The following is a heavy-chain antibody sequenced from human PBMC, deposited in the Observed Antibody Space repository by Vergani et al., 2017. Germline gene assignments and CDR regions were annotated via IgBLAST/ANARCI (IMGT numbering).Heavy chain of an antibody. J-gene: IGHJ4*02. CDR2: IKQDGSEK. Sequence: VRLVESGGGLVQPGGSLRLSCAASGFTFSSYWMSWVRQAPGKGLEWVANIKQDGSEKYYVDSVKGRFTISRDNAKNSLYLQMNSLRAEDTAVYFCARDLSYSTAWPFFDSRGQGTLVTVSS. V-gene: IGHV3-7*01. CDR3: ARDLSYSTAWPFFDS. CDR1: GFTFSSYW. D-gene: IGHD4-11*01.